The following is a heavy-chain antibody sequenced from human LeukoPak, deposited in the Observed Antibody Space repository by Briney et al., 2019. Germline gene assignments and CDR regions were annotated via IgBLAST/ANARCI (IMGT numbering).Heavy chain of an antibody. CDR1: GFTYTKHA. CDR2: ISYDGSNK. J-gene: IGHJ3*02. D-gene: IGHD5-24*01. V-gene: IGHV3-30*14. Sequence: PGGSLRLSCAASGFTYTKHAMHWVRQAPGKGLERVAVISYDGSNKKYADSVKGRFTISRDNSKNTLYLQMNSLRAEDTAVYYCARDRFRRGGYNYGRDGAFDIWGQGTMVTASS. CDR3: ARDRFRRGGYNYGRDGAFDI.